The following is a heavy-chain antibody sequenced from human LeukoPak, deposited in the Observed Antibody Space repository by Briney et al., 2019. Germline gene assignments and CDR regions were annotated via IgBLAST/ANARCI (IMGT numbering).Heavy chain of an antibody. CDR2: IYHSGTT. CDR3: ARARDTTSGSNWFDP. J-gene: IGHJ5*02. CDR1: GGSIYGGGYY. V-gene: IGHV4-30-2*01. D-gene: IGHD1-26*01. Sequence: TASETLSLTCTVSGGSIYGGGYYWSWIRQPPGKGLEWIGYIYHSGTTYYNPSLKSRVTISIDRSKNQFSLKLSSVTAADTAVYYCARARDTTSGSNWFDPWGQGTLVTVSS.